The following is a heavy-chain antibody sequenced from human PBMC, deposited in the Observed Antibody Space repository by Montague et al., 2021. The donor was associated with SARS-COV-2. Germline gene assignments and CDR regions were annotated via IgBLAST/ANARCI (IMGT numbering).Heavy chain of an antibody. D-gene: IGHD3-10*01. Sequence: SETLSLTCIVSGGFISDSYYWAWIRQAPGKGLEWLGSLYRSGSVYSNPSLKSRVPISVDKSKNHFSLRLTSATAAETAVYYCVRGAEEAHFAMDVWGQGTTVTVSS. CDR2: LYRSGSV. V-gene: IGHV4-39*02. CDR1: GGFISDSYY. J-gene: IGHJ6*02. CDR3: VRGAEEAHFAMDV.